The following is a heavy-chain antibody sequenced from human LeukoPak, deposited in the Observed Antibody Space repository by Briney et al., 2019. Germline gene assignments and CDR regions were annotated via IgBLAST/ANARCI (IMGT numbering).Heavy chain of an antibody. J-gene: IGHJ3*02. CDR3: ARGPDIAAADTDAFDI. CDR2: IYSGGST. D-gene: IGHD6-13*01. Sequence: PSGESLRLSCAASGFTVSSNYMSWVRQAPGKGLEWVSVIYSGGSTYYADSVKGRFTISRDNSKNTLYLQMNSLRAEDTAVYYCARGPDIAAADTDAFDIWGQGTMVTVSS. V-gene: IGHV3-66*01. CDR1: GFTVSSNY.